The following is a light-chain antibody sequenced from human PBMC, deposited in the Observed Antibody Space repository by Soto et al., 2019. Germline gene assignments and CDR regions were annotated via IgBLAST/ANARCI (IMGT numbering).Light chain of an antibody. J-gene: IGKJ4*01. CDR3: QQRNGWPRT. V-gene: IGKV3-11*01. CDR2: DAS. CDR1: QSVGSH. Sequence: DIVLTQSPTSLSLSPGERATLSCRANQSVGSHLAWYQQTPGQAPRLLIYDASNRATDTPGRFSGSGSGTDFTLTISSLEPEDFAFYYCQQRNGWPRTFGGGTRVEIK.